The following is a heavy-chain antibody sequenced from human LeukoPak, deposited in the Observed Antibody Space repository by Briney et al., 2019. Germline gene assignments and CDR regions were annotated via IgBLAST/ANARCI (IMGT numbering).Heavy chain of an antibody. CDR2: MNPNSGNT. V-gene: IGHV1-8*01. D-gene: IGHD2-8*01. Sequence: ASVKVSCKASGYTFTSYDINWVRQATGQGLELMGWMNPNSGNTGYAQKFQGIVTMTRNTSISTAYMELSSLRCEDTAVYYCERANRVYAPEVWFDPWGQGTLVTVSS. CDR3: ERANRVYAPEVWFDP. J-gene: IGHJ5*02. CDR1: GYTFTSYD.